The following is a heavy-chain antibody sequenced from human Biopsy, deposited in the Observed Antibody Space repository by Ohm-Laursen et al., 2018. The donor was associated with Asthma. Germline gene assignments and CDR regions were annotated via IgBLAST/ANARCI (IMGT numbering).Heavy chain of an antibody. J-gene: IGHJ4*02. V-gene: IGHV3-30-3*01. Sequence: SLRLFCSASGFTFRSYAMHWVRQAPGKGLEWVAVGGSYYDGGLKYYADSVNGRFTVSRDDSKNTLYLQMNSLRPDDTAVYYCARDVMEWYLPAFDFWGQGTLVTVSS. D-gene: IGHD3-3*01. CDR2: GGSYYDGGLK. CDR3: ARDVMEWYLPAFDF. CDR1: GFTFRSYA.